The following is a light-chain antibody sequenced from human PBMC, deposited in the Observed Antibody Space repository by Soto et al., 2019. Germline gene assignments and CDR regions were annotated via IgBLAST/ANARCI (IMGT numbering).Light chain of an antibody. CDR2: GAY. V-gene: IGKV3-15*01. J-gene: IGKJ1*01. CDR1: QSVGNN. CDR3: QQYNNWPPVP. Sequence: IVMTQSPAALSVSPGERTTLSFWASQSVGNNLAWYQQKPGQAPRLLIYGAYTRATGIPARFSGSGSGTDFTLTISSLQSEDFAVYYCQQYNNWPPVPFGQGTKV.